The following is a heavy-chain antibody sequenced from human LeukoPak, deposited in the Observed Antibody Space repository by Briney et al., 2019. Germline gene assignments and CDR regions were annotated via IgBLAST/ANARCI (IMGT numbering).Heavy chain of an antibody. V-gene: IGHV1-2*02. Sequence: GSVTVSCEASGDTFCDFYIHCVWQAPGQGLGWVGWINPSGGGTNYAPQFQGRVTMARDTSISTAYMELSRLTSDDTAVYYCAKDRRGPKSYYYFYYMDVWGKGATVTVSS. D-gene: IGHD3-16*01. CDR2: INPSGGGT. CDR1: GDTFCDFY. J-gene: IGHJ6*03. CDR3: AKDRRGPKSYYYFYYMDV.